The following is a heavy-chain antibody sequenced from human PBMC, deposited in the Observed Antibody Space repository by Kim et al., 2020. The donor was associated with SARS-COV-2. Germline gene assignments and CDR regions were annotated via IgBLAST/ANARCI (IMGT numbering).Heavy chain of an antibody. CDR2: INSDGSST. J-gene: IGHJ6*02. CDR1: GFTFTSNW. CDR3: ARGNYHAMDV. V-gene: IGHV3-74*01. Sequence: GGSLRLSCAASGFTFTSNWLHWVRQAPGKGPVWVSRINSDGSSTIYADSAKGRFTISRDNAKNTLYLQMNSLRAEDTAVYYCARGNYHAMDVWGQGTTVT.